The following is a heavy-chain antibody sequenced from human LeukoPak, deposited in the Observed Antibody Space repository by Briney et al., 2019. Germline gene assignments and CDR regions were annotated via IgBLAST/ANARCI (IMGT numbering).Heavy chain of an antibody. Sequence: GESLKISCKGSGYSFTSYWIGWVRQKPGKGLEWMGMIYPGDADTIYSPSFQGQVTISADKSISTGYLQWGSLKASGTAMYYCARRDCSGGSCYSIYWGQGTLVTVSS. J-gene: IGHJ4*02. CDR3: ARRDCSGGSCYSIY. CDR1: GYSFTSYW. D-gene: IGHD2-15*01. V-gene: IGHV5-51*01. CDR2: IYPGDADT.